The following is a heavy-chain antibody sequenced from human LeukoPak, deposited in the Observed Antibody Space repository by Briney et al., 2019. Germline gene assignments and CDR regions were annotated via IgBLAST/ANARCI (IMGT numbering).Heavy chain of an antibody. D-gene: IGHD3-22*01. V-gene: IGHV3-21*01. CDR1: GFTFSSYS. CDR3: ASATYYYDSSGFDDAFDV. J-gene: IGHJ3*01. CDR2: ISSSSSYI. Sequence: GGSLRLSCAASGFTFSSYSMSWVRQAPGKGLEWVSSISSSSSYIYYADSVKGRFTISRDNAQNSLYLQMNSLRAEDTAVYYCASATYYYDSSGFDDAFDVWGQGTMVTVSS.